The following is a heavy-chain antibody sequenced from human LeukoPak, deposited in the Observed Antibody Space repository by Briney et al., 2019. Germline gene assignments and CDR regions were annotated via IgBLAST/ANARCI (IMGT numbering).Heavy chain of an antibody. V-gene: IGHV3-20*04. CDR1: GFTFDDYG. CDR2: INWNGGST. D-gene: IGHD2-15*01. Sequence: GGSLRLSCAASGFTFDDYGMSWVRQAPGKGLEWVSGINWNGGSTGYADSVKGRFTISRDNAKNSLYLQMNSLRVEDTAVYYCATVGDCSGGSCYQDRYMDVWGKGTTVTISS. J-gene: IGHJ6*03. CDR3: ATVGDCSGGSCYQDRYMDV.